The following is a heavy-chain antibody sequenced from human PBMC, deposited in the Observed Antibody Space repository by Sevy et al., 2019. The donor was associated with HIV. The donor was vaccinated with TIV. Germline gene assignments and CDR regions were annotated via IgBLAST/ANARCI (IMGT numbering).Heavy chain of an antibody. CDR2: ISAYNGNT. D-gene: IGHD6-13*01. J-gene: IGHJ4*02. CDR1: GYTFTSYG. CDR3: ARGSGYSSSWYNDYFDY. Sequence: ASVKVSCKASGYTFTSYGISWVRQAPGQGLEWMGWISAYNGNTNYAQKLQDRVTMTTDTSTSTAYMELRSLRSDDTAVYYCARGSGYSSSWYNDYFDYWGQGTLVTVSS. V-gene: IGHV1-18*04.